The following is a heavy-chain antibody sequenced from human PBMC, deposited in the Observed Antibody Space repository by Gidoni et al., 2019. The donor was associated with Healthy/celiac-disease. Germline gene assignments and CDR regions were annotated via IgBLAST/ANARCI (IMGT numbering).Heavy chain of an antibody. CDR2: IYYSGST. Sequence: QLQLQESGPGLVKPSETLSLTCTVSGGSISSSSYYWGWIRQPPGKGLEWIGSIYYSGSTYYNPSLKSRVTISVDTSKNQFSLKLSSVTAADTAVYYCARLDSSGWYYAFDIWGQGTMVTVSS. J-gene: IGHJ3*02. CDR1: GGSISSSSYY. D-gene: IGHD6-19*01. CDR3: ARLDSSGWYYAFDI. V-gene: IGHV4-39*01.